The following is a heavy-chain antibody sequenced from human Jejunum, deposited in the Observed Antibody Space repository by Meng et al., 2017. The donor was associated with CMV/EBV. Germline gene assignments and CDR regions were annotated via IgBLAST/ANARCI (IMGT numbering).Heavy chain of an antibody. CDR2: IKEDGSVK. CDR3: ANGVRGGF. J-gene: IGHJ4*02. D-gene: IGHD4-17*01. CDR1: EFSFSISW. Sequence: EVEVGGAGGGLVQPGGSLRLSCAASEFSFSISWMSWVRQAPGKGLEWVANIKEDGSVKYYVDSVKGRFSISRDNAKNSLYLQMNSLRAEDTVVYYCANGVRGGFWGQGTSVTVSS. V-gene: IGHV3-7*02.